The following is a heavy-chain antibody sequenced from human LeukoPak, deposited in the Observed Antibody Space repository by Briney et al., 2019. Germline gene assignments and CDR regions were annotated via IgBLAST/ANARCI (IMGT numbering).Heavy chain of an antibody. CDR3: ARHPFATPFDY. D-gene: IGHD2-15*01. CDR2: IYYSGST. J-gene: IGHJ4*02. V-gene: IGHV4-59*08. Sequence: SETLSLTCTVSGGSMSPYHWGWIRQPPGKGLEWTGYIYYSGSTNYNPSLKSRVTISVDTSKNQFSLKLSSVTAADTAVYFCARHPFATPFDYWGPGTLVTVSS. CDR1: GGSMSPYH.